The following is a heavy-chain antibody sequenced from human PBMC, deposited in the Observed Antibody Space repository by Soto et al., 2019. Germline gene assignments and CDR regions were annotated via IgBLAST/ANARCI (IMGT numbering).Heavy chain of an antibody. Sequence: EVQLVESGGGLVQPGGSLRLSCAASGFTFSGYWMCWVRQAPGKGLEWVANIKQDGSDIHYLDSVKGRFTISRDNAKDSLYLQMNSLRAEDTAVYYCVREDYYGSGSLLWGQGTLVTVSS. V-gene: IGHV3-7*04. D-gene: IGHD3-10*01. J-gene: IGHJ4*02. CDR3: VREDYYGSGSLL. CDR1: GFTFSGYW. CDR2: IKQDGSDI.